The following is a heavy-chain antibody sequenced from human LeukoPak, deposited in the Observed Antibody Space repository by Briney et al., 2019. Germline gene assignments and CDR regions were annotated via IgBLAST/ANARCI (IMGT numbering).Heavy chain of an antibody. J-gene: IGHJ4*02. D-gene: IGHD6-19*01. CDR1: TFTFSSYG. CDR3: ANTMYSSAWSPFDY. CDR2: IQYDGSKR. V-gene: IGHV3-30*02. Sequence: GGSLRLSCVASTFTFSSYGMHWVRQALGKGLEWVAFIQYDGSKRYYADSVKGRFTISRDNSKNTLYLQMNNLRPEDTALYYCANTMYSSAWSPFDYWGRGTLVTVSS.